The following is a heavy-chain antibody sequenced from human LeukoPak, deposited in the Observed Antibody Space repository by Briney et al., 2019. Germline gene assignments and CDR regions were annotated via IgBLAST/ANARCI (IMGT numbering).Heavy chain of an antibody. Sequence: ASVKVSCKGSGYTFTSYGIRGVGEAPGEGGERMGGISAYNGKTKYAQKLQGTVTMTTDTSTSTAYMELRSLRSDDTAVYYCARGSTPGIAVAGTIWGQGTLVTVSS. D-gene: IGHD6-19*01. CDR3: ARGSTPGIAVAGTI. V-gene: IGHV1-18*01. CDR1: GYTFTSYG. J-gene: IGHJ4*02. CDR2: ISAYNGKT.